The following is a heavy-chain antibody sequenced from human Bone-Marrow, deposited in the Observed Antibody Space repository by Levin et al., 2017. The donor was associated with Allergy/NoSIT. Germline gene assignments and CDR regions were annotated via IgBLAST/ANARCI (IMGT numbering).Heavy chain of an antibody. CDR3: ARETYYDFWSGHCPLDY. J-gene: IGHJ4*02. D-gene: IGHD3-3*01. Sequence: QASETLSLTCAASGFTFSNYWMTWVRQAPGKGLEWVANIKQDASEKYYVGSVQGRFTISRDNAKSSLYLQMSSLRAEDTAVYYCARETYYDFWSGHCPLDYWGQGTLVTVSS. CDR2: IKQDASEK. CDR1: GFTFSNYW. V-gene: IGHV3-7*01.